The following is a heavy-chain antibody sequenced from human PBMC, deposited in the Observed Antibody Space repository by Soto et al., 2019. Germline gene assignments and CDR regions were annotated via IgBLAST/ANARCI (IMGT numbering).Heavy chain of an antibody. J-gene: IGHJ4*02. CDR3: AWSISMIEGRHYFAS. CDR2: ISSKGST. CDR1: PDSITNNY. Sequence: SETLSLTCTVSPDSITNNYYSWIRQPPGKGLEWIGYISSKGSTNYNPSLNSRVSISIDTSKTQFSLILSSVTEADTAVYYCAWSISMIEGRHYFASRGRGMLVTGS. D-gene: IGHD3-22*01. V-gene: IGHV4-59*01.